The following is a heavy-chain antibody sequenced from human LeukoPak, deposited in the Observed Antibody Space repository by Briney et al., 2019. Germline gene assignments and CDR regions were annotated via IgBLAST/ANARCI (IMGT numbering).Heavy chain of an antibody. CDR2: ISSSSSYI. CDR1: GFTFSSYS. D-gene: IGHD5-12*01. Sequence: GGSLRLSCAASGFTFSSYSMNWVRQAPGKGLEWVSSISSSSSYIYYADSVKGRFTISRDNAKNSLYLQMNSLRAEDTAVYYCAKGGYSGYDPFDYWGQGTLVTVSS. J-gene: IGHJ4*02. V-gene: IGHV3-21*01. CDR3: AKGGYSGYDPFDY.